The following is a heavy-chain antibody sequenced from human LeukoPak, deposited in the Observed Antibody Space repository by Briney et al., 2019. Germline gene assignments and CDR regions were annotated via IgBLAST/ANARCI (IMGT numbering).Heavy chain of an antibody. V-gene: IGHV3-23*01. CDR3: AKGHGSGWYGYFDY. J-gene: IGHJ4*02. CDR1: GFTFSSYA. CDR2: ISGSGGST. D-gene: IGHD6-19*01. Sequence: GGSLRLSCAASGFTFSSYAMNWVRQAPGKGLEWVSGISGSGGSTYYADSVKGRFTISRDNSKNTLFLEMNSLRAEDTAVYYCAKGHGSGWYGYFDYWGQGTLVTVSS.